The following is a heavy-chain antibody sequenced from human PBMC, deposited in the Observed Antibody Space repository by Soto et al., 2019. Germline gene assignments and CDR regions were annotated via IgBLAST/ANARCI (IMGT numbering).Heavy chain of an antibody. D-gene: IGHD6-6*01. J-gene: IGHJ4*02. Sequence: GGALRLSCAPSGFAFSKYAMGWVRQPPGKGLEWVSSISTSIDATYYADSVKGRFTISRDDSKNTLYLQMNSLRAEDSAVYYCAKDRTVAARNFDYWGQGTQVTVSS. CDR1: GFAFSKYA. CDR2: ISTSIDAT. CDR3: AKDRTVAARNFDY. V-gene: IGHV3-23*01.